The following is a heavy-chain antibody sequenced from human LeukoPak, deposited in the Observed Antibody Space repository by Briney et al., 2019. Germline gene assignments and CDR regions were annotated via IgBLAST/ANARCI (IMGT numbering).Heavy chain of an antibody. J-gene: IGHJ4*02. CDR2: ISAYNGNT. V-gene: IGHV1-18*01. CDR3: ASSNDYGDYYDYV. Sequence: ASVKVSCKASGYTFTSYGISWVRQAPGQGLEWMGGISAYNGNTNYAQKLQGRVTMTTDTSTSTAYMELRSLRSDDTAVYYCASSNDYGDYYDYVWGQGTLVTVSS. D-gene: IGHD4-17*01. CDR1: GYTFTSYG.